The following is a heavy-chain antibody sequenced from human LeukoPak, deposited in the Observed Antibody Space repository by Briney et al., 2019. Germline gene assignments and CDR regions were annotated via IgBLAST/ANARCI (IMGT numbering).Heavy chain of an antibody. J-gene: IGHJ4*02. CDR3: ARDRGYCSSTSCYVSDY. CDR1: GFTFSSYS. CDR2: ISSGSSYI. Sequence: GGSLRLSCAASGFTFSSYSMNWVRQARGKGLEWVSSISSGSSYIYYADSVKGRFTISRDNAKNSLYLQMNSLRAEDTAVYYCARDRGYCSSTSCYVSDYWGQGTLVTVSS. V-gene: IGHV3-21*01. D-gene: IGHD2-2*01.